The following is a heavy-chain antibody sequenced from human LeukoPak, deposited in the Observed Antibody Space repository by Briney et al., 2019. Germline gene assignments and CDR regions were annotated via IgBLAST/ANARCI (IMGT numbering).Heavy chain of an antibody. J-gene: IGHJ4*02. V-gene: IGHV3-48*01. CDR2: ISSSSSTI. CDR3: ARGSTYYDSSGQVPFDY. CDR1: GFTFSSYS. D-gene: IGHD3-22*01. Sequence: GGSLRLSCAASGFTFSSYSMNWVRQAPGKGLEWVSYISSSSSTIYYADSVKGRFTISRDNGKNTLYLQMNSLRAEDTAVYYCARGSTYYDSSGQVPFDYWGQGTLVTVSS.